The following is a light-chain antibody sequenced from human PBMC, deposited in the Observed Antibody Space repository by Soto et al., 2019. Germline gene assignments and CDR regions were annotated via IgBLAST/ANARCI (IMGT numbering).Light chain of an antibody. CDR3: QQYGSSPLT. Sequence: EIVLTQSPGTLSLSPGERATLSCRASQSVSSGYLAWWQQKPGQAPRLLIYGASSRAIGIPDRFSGSGSGTDFSLTISRLEPEDFAVYYCQQYGSSPLTFGPGTKVDIK. CDR1: QSVSSGY. V-gene: IGKV3-20*01. J-gene: IGKJ3*01. CDR2: GAS.